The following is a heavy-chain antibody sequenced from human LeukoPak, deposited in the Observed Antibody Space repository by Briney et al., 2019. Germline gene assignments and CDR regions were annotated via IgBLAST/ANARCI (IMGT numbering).Heavy chain of an antibody. D-gene: IGHD3-22*01. V-gene: IGHV4-59*08. CDR3: ARLDSGGFI. J-gene: IGHJ3*02. Sequence: SETLSLTCTVSGGSISSYYWSWIRQPPGKGLEWIGYIYYSGSTNYNPSLKSRVAISVDTSKNQFSLKLSSVTAADTAVYYCARLDSGGFIWGQGTMVTVSS. CDR2: IYYSGST. CDR1: GGSISSYY.